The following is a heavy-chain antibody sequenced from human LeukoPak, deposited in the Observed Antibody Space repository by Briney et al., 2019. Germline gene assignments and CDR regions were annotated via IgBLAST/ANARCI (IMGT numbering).Heavy chain of an antibody. CDR2: IIPIFDST. CDR1: GGTFSSHG. Sequence: GASVEVSCKASGGTFSSHGLSWVRQAPGQGLEWMGGIIPIFDSTNYAQNFQGRVTITMDESTSTAYMELSSLRTDDTAVYYCARRWPHSSGYYLFDYWGQGTLVTVSS. J-gene: IGHJ4*02. D-gene: IGHD3-22*01. CDR3: ARRWPHSSGYYLFDY. V-gene: IGHV1-69*05.